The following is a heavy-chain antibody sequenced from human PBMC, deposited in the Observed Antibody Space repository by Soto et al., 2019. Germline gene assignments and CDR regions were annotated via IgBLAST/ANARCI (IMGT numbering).Heavy chain of an antibody. CDR3: ARDSGGMDV. V-gene: IGHV1-3*01. Sequence: GESLKISCKASGYSFSTYWIGWVRQAPGQRLEWMGWINAGNGNTKYSQKIQGRVIITRDTSASTAYMELRSLRSEDTAVYYCARDSGGMDVWGQGTTVTVSS. CDR2: INAGNGNT. CDR1: GYSFSTYW. J-gene: IGHJ6*02.